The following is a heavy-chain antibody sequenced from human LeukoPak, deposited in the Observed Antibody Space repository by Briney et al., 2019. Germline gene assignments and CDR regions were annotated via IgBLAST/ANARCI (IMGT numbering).Heavy chain of an antibody. CDR3: ARDSLAVAGTTPCDF. CDR2: IKQDGSET. Sequence: PGGSLRLSCAASGFRFSSYWMSWVRQAPGKGLEWVANIKQDGSETNYMDSLKGRITISRDNANNSLYLQIHSLRVEDTAVYHCARDSLAVAGTTPCDFWGQGTLVTVSS. V-gene: IGHV3-7*01. J-gene: IGHJ4*02. CDR1: GFRFSSYW. D-gene: IGHD6-19*01.